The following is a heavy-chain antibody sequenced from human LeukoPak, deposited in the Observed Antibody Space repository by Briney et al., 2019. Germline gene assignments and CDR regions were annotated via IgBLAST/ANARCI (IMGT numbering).Heavy chain of an antibody. Sequence: SVKVSCKASGGTFSSYAISWVRQASGQGLEWMGGIIPIFGTANYAQKFQGRVTITTDESTSTAYMELSSLRSEDTAVYYCARLHRGRIAAGGGSFDYWGQGTLVTVPS. D-gene: IGHD6-6*01. CDR2: IIPIFGTA. CDR1: GGTFSSYA. J-gene: IGHJ4*02. CDR3: ARLHRGRIAAGGGSFDY. V-gene: IGHV1-69*05.